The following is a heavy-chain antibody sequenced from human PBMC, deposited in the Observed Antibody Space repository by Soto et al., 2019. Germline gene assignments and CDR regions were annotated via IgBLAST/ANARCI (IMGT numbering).Heavy chain of an antibody. V-gene: IGHV3-23*01. CDR1: GFTFSNYA. CDR2: ISSAVNT. J-gene: IGHJ4*02. D-gene: IGHD6-6*01. CDR3: AKQVRDGTSSPYCFEY. Sequence: GSLRLSCAGSGFTFSNYAMSWVRQAPGKGLEWVSAISSAVNTYYADSVKGRFTISRDNSKNTLSLQMNSLRAEDTAVYYCAKQVRDGTSSPYCFEYWGQGTLVTVSS.